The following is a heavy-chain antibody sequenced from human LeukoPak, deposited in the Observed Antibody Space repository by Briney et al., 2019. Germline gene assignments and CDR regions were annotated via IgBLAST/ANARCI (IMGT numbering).Heavy chain of an antibody. J-gene: IGHJ4*01. Sequence: GGSLRLSCAASGFTFSTYSMNWVRQAAWEGLEGVSSISSSGTYIYYGAAVKARFTISRDNAKNSRYLQMNSLRAEDTAVYYCARVDCSGASCYDYWGHG. CDR3: ARVDCSGASCYDY. D-gene: IGHD2-15*01. CDR1: GFTFSTYS. CDR2: ISSSGTYI. V-gene: IGHV3-21*01.